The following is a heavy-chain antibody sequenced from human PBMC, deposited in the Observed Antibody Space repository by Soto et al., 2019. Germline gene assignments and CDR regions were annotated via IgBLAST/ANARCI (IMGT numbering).Heavy chain of an antibody. CDR3: TTVGSGSYYGDFDS. Sequence: GGSLRLSCAASGFTFSNAWMSWVRQAPGKGLEWVGRIKSKTDGGTTDYAAPVKGRFTISRDDSKNTLYLQMNSLKTEDTAVYYCTTVGSGSYYGDFDSWGQGTLVTVSS. CDR2: IKSKTDGGTT. J-gene: IGHJ4*02. V-gene: IGHV3-15*01. D-gene: IGHD1-26*01. CDR1: GFTFSNAW.